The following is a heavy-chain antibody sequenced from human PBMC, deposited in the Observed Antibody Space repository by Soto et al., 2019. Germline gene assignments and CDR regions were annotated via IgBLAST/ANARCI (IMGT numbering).Heavy chain of an antibody. Sequence: GGSLRLSCAASGFTFSSYGMHWVRQAPGKGLEWVAVIWYDGSNKYYADSVKGRFTISRDNSKNTLYLQMNSLRAEDTAVYYCARAEYYYGSGSYYYYYGMDVWGQGTTVTVSS. V-gene: IGHV3-33*01. J-gene: IGHJ6*02. CDR3: ARAEYYYGSGSYYYYYGMDV. CDR1: GFTFSSYG. D-gene: IGHD3-10*01. CDR2: IWYDGSNK.